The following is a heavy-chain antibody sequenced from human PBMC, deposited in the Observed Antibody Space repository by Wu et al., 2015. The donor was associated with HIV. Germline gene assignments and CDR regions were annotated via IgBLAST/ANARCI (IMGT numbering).Heavy chain of an antibody. V-gene: IGHV1-69*13. CDR3: ARDSTGDPLRGVAYFDY. CDR2: IIPIFGTA. J-gene: IGHJ4*02. Sequence: QVQLVQSGAEVKKPGSSVKVSCKASGGTFSSYAISWVRQAPGQGLEWMGRIIPIFGTANYAQKFQGRVTITADESTSTAYMELSSLRSEDTAVYYCARDSTGDPLRGVAYFDYWGQGTLVTRLL. D-gene: IGHD7-27*01. CDR1: GGTFSSYA.